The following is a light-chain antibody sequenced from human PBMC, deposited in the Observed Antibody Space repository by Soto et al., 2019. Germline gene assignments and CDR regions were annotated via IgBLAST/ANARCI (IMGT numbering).Light chain of an antibody. V-gene: IGKV1-5*03. J-gene: IGKJ1*01. CDR1: ESISTW. CDR2: GAS. Sequence: GDRVTITCRASESISTWLAWYQQKPGKAPKLLIYGASSLESGVPPRFSGDGSGTEFTLTISCLQSDDFATYYCQQYNSYPETFGQGTKVDI. CDR3: QQYNSYPET.